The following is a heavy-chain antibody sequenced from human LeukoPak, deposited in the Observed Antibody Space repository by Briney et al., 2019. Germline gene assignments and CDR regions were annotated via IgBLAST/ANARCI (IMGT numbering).Heavy chain of an antibody. CDR1: GGSISSSNYY. J-gene: IGHJ5*02. CDR2: ISYSGST. Sequence: NPSETLSLTCTVSGGSISSSNYYWGWIRQPPGKGLEWIVSISYSGSTYYNPSVKSRVTISVDTSKNQFSLKLSSVTAADTAVYYCAIRIAAAFPRDWFDPWGQGTLVTVSS. CDR3: AIRIAAAFPRDWFDP. V-gene: IGHV4-39*07. D-gene: IGHD6-13*01.